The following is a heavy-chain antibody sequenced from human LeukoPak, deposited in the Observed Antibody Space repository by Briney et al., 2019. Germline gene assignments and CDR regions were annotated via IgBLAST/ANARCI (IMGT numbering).Heavy chain of an antibody. V-gene: IGHV3-30*02. Sequence: PGGSLRLSCAASGFTFSSYGMHWVRQAPGKGLEWVAFIRYDGSNKYYADSVKGRFTISRDNSKNTLYLQMNSLRAGDTAVYYCAKSAPPRSYYYYYYMDVWGKGTTVTISS. CDR2: IRYDGSNK. CDR3: AKSAPPRSYYYYYYMDV. J-gene: IGHJ6*03. CDR1: GFTFSSYG.